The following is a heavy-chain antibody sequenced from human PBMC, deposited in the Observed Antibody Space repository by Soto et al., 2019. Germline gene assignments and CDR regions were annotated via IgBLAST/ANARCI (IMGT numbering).Heavy chain of an antibody. D-gene: IGHD5-12*01. Sequence: EVQLVESGGGLVQPGGSLRLSCAASGFTFSSYSMNWVRQAPGKGMEWVSYISSSSSTIYYADSVKGRFTISRDNAKNSLYLQMNSLIDEDTAVYYCARDTGLRLFDYWGQGTLVTVSS. CDR3: ARDTGLRLFDY. J-gene: IGHJ4*02. V-gene: IGHV3-48*02. CDR2: ISSSSSTI. CDR1: GFTFSSYS.